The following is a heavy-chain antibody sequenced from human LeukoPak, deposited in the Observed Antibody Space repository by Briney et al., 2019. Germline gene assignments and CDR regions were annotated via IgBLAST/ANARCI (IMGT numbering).Heavy chain of an antibody. CDR2: INHSGST. D-gene: IGHD3-9*01. J-gene: IGHJ4*02. CDR3: ASGDYDILTGYYS. Sequence: PETLSLTCAVYGGSFSGYYWSWIRQPPGKGLEWIGEINHSGSTNYNPSLKSRVTISVDTSNNQFSLKLSSVTAADTAVYYCASGDYDILTGYYSWGQGTLVTVS. CDR1: GGSFSGYY. V-gene: IGHV4-34*01.